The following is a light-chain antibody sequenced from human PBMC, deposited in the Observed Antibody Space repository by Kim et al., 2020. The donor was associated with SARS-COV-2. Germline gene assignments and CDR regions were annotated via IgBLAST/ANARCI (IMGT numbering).Light chain of an antibody. CDR3: QQYNNWPPLT. CDR1: RSVSSN. V-gene: IGKV3-15*01. J-gene: IGKJ4*01. Sequence: SPGERATLSCRASRSVSSNLAWYQQKPGQAPRLLIYGASTRATGIAARFSGSGSGTEFTLTISSLQSEDFAVYYCQQYNNWPPLTFGGGTKVDIK. CDR2: GAS.